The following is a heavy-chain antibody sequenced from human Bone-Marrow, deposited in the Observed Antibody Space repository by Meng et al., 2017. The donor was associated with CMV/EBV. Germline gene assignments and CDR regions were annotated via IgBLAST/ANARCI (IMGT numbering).Heavy chain of an antibody. V-gene: IGHV1-69*02. CDR3: AFYGDFARLQGGDS. CDR2: IIPIIGIA. CDR1: GGTFSSYT. D-gene: IGHD2-21*02. Sequence: SVKVSCKASGGTFSSYTISWVRQAPGQGLEWMGRIIPIIGIANYAQKFRDRFTMTIDTSTGTTYMELRTLRSDDTAMYYCAFYGDFARLQGGDSWGQGTLVTVSS. J-gene: IGHJ5*01.